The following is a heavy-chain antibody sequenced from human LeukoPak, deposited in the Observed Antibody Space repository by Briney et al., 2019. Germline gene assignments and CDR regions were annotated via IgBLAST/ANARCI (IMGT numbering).Heavy chain of an antibody. D-gene: IGHD3-22*01. J-gene: IGHJ4*02. CDR2: IYYSGST. CDR1: GASVSSGSYY. CDR3: ARGPYYYDSSGYYYGSFDY. V-gene: IGHV4-61*01. Sequence: SETLSLTCNVSGASVSSGSYYWSWIRQPPGKELEWIGYIYYSGSTSYNPSLKSRVTISVDRSKNQFSLKLSSVTAADTAVYYCARGPYYYDSSGYYYGSFDYWGQGTLVTVSS.